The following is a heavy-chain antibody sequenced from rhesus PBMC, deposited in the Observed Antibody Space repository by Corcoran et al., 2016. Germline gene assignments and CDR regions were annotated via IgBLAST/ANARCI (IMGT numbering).Heavy chain of an antibody. CDR1: GFPISTSGMG. CDR2: LYWDDDK. Sequence: QVTLKESGPALVKPTQTLTLTCTFPGFPISTSGMGGGWIRQPPGKAREWLALLYWDDDKYYSTSLKSRLTISKDTSKNQVVLTMTNMDPVDTATYYCARAYDSGYYTSYWYFDLWGPGTPITISS. V-gene: IGHV2-174*01. D-gene: IGHD3-28*01. J-gene: IGHJ2*01. CDR3: ARAYDSGYYTSYWYFDL.